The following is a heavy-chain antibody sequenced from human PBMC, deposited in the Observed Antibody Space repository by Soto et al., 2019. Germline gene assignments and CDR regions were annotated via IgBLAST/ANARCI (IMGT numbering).Heavy chain of an antibody. V-gene: IGHV3-13*01. CDR3: AKADDGGTHFEN. J-gene: IGHJ4*02. D-gene: IGHD4-17*01. CDR1: GFTVSRYD. Sequence: EVQLVESGGGLVQPGGSLRLSCAASGFTVSRYDMHWVRQATGKGLEWVSVIGSAGDTYYPGSVKGRFTISRENAQNSLYIQMTSLRAEDTAVYYCAKADDGGTHFENWGQGTLVTVSS. CDR2: IGSAGDT.